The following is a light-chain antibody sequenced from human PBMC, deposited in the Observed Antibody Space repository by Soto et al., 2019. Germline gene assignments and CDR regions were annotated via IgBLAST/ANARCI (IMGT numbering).Light chain of an antibody. J-gene: IGLJ3*02. V-gene: IGLV4-69*01. Sequence: QPVLTQSPSASASLGASVKLTCTLSSGHSSYAIAWHQQQPERGPRYLMKLNSDGRHSKGDWIPDRFSGSSSGAERYLTISSLQSEDEADYYCQTWGSGFWVFGGGTKVTVL. CDR2: LNSDGRH. CDR1: SGHSSYA. CDR3: QTWGSGFWV.